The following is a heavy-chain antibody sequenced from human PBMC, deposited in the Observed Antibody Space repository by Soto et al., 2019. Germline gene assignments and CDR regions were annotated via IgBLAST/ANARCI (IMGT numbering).Heavy chain of an antibody. CDR2: INHSGST. J-gene: IGHJ4*02. CDR3: ARGLSRGTIFGVVPSYYLDY. D-gene: IGHD3-3*01. V-gene: IGHV4-34*01. CDR1: GLSFSCYY. Sequence: PSETMSLTCAFDGLSFSCYYWSLLRPTPGKGLEWIGEINHSGSTNYNPSLKSRVTISVDTSKNQFSLKLSSVTAADTAVYYCARGLSRGTIFGVVPSYYLDYWGQGTLVTVSS.